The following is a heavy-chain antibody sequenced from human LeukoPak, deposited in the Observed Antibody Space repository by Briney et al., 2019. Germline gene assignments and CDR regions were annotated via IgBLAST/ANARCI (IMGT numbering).Heavy chain of an antibody. V-gene: IGHV4-38-2*02. Sequence: SETLSLTCTVSGYSISSNYYWGWIRQPPGKGLEWIGTIYHSGITYNNPSLKSRATMSVQMSKNQLSLMLSSVTAADTAVYYCASYDFWSGYFLFWGQGTLVTVSS. D-gene: IGHD3-3*01. CDR1: GYSISSNYY. CDR3: ASYDFWSGYFLF. CDR2: IYHSGIT. J-gene: IGHJ4*02.